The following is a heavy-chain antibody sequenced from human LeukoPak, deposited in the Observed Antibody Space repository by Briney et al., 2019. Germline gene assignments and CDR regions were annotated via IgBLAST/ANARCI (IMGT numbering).Heavy chain of an antibody. D-gene: IGHD4-23*01. CDR1: GFIFSDYW. CDR3: ARVPGVTRYFDS. J-gene: IGHJ4*02. V-gene: IGHV3-7*01. Sequence: PGGSLRLSCAASGFIFSDYWMNWVRQVPGKGLEWVANINEVGTKEDYVDSVKGRFTISRDNAKNSLYLQVNSLRAEDTAVYYCARVPGVTRYFDSWGQGILVTVSS. CDR2: INEVGTKE.